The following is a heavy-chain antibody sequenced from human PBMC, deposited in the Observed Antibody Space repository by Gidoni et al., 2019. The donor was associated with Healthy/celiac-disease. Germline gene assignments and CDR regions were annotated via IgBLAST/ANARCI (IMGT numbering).Heavy chain of an antibody. V-gene: IGHV3-15*01. CDR2: IKSKTDGGTT. CDR1: GFTFSNAW. CDR3: TTDPIIAVAGTLAY. J-gene: IGHJ4*02. D-gene: IGHD6-19*01. Sequence: EVQLVESGGGLVKHGGSLRLSCAASGFTFSNAWMSWVRQAPGKGLEWVGRIKSKTDGGTTDYAAPVKGRFTISRDDSKNTLYLQMNSLKTEDTAVYYCTTDPIIAVAGTLAYWGQGTLVTVSS.